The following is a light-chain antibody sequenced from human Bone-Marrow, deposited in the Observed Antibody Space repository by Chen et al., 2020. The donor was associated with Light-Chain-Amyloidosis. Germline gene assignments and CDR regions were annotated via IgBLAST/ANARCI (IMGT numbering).Light chain of an antibody. CDR1: QSVSSNY. V-gene: IGKV3-20*01. Sequence: ELVLTQSPGTLSLYPGERATLSCRASQSVSSNYLAWYQQKPGQAPRLLIYGASSRATGIPDRFSGSGSGTDFTLTISRLEPEDFAVYYCQQYGSSPPMYTFGQGTKLEIK. CDR2: GAS. CDR3: QQYGSSPPMYT. J-gene: IGKJ2*01.